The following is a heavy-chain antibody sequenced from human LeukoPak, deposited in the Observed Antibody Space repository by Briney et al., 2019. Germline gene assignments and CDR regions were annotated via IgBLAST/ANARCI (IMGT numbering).Heavy chain of an antibody. CDR2: IYYTGST. D-gene: IGHD2-21*02. Sequence: PSETLSLTCTVSGGXISSNYCSWIRQPPGKGLEWIGIIYYTGSTNYNPSLKSRVTISVDTSKNQFSLKLSSVTAADTAVYYCARHPYCGGDRYWDAFDIWGQGTMVTVSS. CDR3: ARHPYCGGDRYWDAFDI. J-gene: IGHJ3*02. V-gene: IGHV4-59*08. CDR1: GGXISSNY.